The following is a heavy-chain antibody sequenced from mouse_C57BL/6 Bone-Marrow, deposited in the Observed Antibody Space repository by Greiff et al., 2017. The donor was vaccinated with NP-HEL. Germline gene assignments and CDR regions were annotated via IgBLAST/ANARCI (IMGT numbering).Heavy chain of an antibody. CDR3: ARRITTVVYFDV. V-gene: IGHV1-42*01. J-gene: IGHJ1*03. D-gene: IGHD1-1*01. Sequence: EVQLQESGPELVKPGASVKISCKASGYSFTGYYMNWVKQSPEKSLEWIGEINPSTGGTTYNQKFKAKATLTVDKSSSTAYMQLKSLTSEDSAVYYCARRITTVVYFDVWGTGTTVTVSS. CDR1: GYSFTGYY. CDR2: INPSTGGT.